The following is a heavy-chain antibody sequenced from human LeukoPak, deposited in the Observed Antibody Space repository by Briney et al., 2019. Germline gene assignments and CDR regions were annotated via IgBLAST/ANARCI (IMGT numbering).Heavy chain of an antibody. D-gene: IGHD2-15*01. J-gene: IGHJ4*02. Sequence: KPSETLSLTCTVSGGSISSYYWSWIRQPPGKGLEWIGYTYYSGRTNYNPSLKSRVTISVDTSKNQFSLKLSSVTAADTAVYYCARDLFFGGGSFDYWGQGTLVTVSS. CDR2: TYYSGRT. CDR1: GGSISSYY. CDR3: ARDLFFGGGSFDY. V-gene: IGHV4-59*01.